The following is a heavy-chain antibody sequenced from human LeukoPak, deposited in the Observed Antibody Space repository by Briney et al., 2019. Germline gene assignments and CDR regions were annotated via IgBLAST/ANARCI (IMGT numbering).Heavy chain of an antibody. CDR2: LSKSGKA. Sequence: PSETLSLTCTVSGCSISGYYLSWIRLPPGKGLEWIGYLSKSGKAKYSPSIKSRATIFGDKSKNQFFLKLSSVTAAETAVYCCARARYVNSFYAFDIWGQGTLVTVSS. D-gene: IGHD3-9*01. J-gene: IGHJ3*02. CDR3: ARARYVNSFYAFDI. CDR1: GCSISGYY. V-gene: IGHV4-59*01.